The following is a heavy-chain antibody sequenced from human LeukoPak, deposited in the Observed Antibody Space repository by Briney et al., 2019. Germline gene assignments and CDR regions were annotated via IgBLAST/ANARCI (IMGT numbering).Heavy chain of an antibody. J-gene: IGHJ5*02. V-gene: IGHV4-59*01. CDR2: IYYTGNT. Sequence: SETLSLTRTVSGGSISYYYWNWIRQPPGKGLEWIGYIYYTGNTNYNPSLKSRVTISVDTSKNQFSLKLSSVTAADTAVYYCARDRLQLQSWGQGTLVTVSS. D-gene: IGHD5-24*01. CDR1: GGSISYYY. CDR3: ARDRLQLQS.